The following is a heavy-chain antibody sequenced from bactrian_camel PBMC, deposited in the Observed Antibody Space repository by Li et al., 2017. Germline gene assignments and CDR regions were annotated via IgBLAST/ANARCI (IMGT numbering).Heavy chain of an antibody. V-gene: IGHV3S68*01. D-gene: IGHD1*01. CDR1: GYTYSRSC. Sequence: QLVESGGGSVQAGGSLRLSCAVSGYTYSRSCMGWFRQAPGKEREGVASLSTDGQTTYAASVQGRFAISKDNAKNTLYLQMNNLKPEDTAIYYCAADGFGRCLAHISVYDNMEYWGNGTQVTVS. J-gene: IGHJ7*01. CDR2: LSTDGQT.